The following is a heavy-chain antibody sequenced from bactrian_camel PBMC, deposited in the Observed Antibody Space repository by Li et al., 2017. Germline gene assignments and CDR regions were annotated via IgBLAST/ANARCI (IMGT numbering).Heavy chain of an antibody. CDR2: IDSDGDT. CDR1: GSIYSSYC. V-gene: IGHV3S1*01. J-gene: IGHJ4*01. Sequence: HVQLVESGGGSVQTGGSLRLSCTASGSIYSSYCMGWFRQAPGKEREWVATIDSDGDTGYADSAKGRFTLSNDRAKTTLYLQMNSLKTEDTARYFCAKGSQPAMETRERGQGTQVTVS. CDR3: AKGSQPAMETRE.